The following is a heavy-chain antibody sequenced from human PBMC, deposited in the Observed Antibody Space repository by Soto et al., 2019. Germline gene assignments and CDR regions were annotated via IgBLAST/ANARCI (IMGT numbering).Heavy chain of an antibody. CDR1: GGSISSGDYY. D-gene: IGHD3-22*01. V-gene: IGHV4-30-4*01. CDR3: ARGALGYDSRGYYFDY. CDR2: IYYSGST. Sequence: SETLSLTCTVSGGSISSGDYYRSWIRQPPGKGLEWIGYIYYSGSTYYNPSLKSRVTISVDTSKNQFSLKLSSVTAADTAVYFCARGALGYDSRGYYFDYWGQGTLVTASS. J-gene: IGHJ4*02.